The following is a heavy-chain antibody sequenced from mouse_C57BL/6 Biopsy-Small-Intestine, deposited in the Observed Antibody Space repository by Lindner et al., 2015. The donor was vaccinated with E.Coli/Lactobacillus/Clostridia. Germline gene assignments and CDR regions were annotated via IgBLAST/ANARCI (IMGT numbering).Heavy chain of an antibody. J-gene: IGHJ3*01. CDR2: IYPGDGDT. D-gene: IGHD2-3*01. V-gene: IGHV1-82*01. CDR1: GYALSSSW. CDR3: ARDDGYYGWFAY. Sequence: VQLQESGPELVKPGASVKISCKASGYALSSSWMNWVKQRPGKGLEWIGRIYPGDGDTNYNGKFKGKATLTADISSSIAYMHLNSLTSEDSAVYYCARDDGYYGWFAYWGQGTLVTVSA.